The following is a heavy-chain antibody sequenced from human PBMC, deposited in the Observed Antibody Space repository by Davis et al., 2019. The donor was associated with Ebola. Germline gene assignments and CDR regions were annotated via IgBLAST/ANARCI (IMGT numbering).Heavy chain of an antibody. Sequence: PGGSLRLSCSASGFTFSSYAMHWVRQAPGKGLEYVSAISSNGGSTYYADSVKGRFTISRDNSNNTLYLQMSSLRAEDTAVYYCVQEALRTVATPRNWFDPWGQGTLVTVSS. CDR3: VQEALRTVATPRNWFDP. V-gene: IGHV3-64D*06. CDR1: GFTFSSYA. D-gene: IGHD5-12*01. CDR2: ISSNGGST. J-gene: IGHJ5*02.